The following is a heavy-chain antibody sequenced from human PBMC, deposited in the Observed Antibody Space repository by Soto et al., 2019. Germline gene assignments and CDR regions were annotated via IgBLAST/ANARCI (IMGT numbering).Heavy chain of an antibody. D-gene: IGHD2-21*02. CDR1: GFTFSSYT. CDR3: VTRLTAHSEY. V-gene: IGHV3-23*01. Sequence: EVHLLESGGGLVQPGGSLRLSCAASGFTFSSYTLNWVRRAPGKGLEWVATSSDRRTGNTHYSDSVRGRFTLSRDYSRNILCLQMDSLRADATALYYCVTRLTAHSEYWGGGKQVTVSS. CDR2: SSDRRTGNT. J-gene: IGHJ4*02.